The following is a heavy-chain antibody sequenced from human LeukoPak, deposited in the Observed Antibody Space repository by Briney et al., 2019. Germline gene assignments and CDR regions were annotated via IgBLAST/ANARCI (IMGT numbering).Heavy chain of an antibody. J-gene: IGHJ4*02. Sequence: GGSLRLSCAASGFTVSSSYMNWVRQAPGKGLEWVSVIYSGGSTYYADSVKGRFTISRDNSKNTLYLQMNSLRAEDTAVYYCASYLDLSSGWYYFDYWGQGTLVTVSS. V-gene: IGHV3-53*01. CDR1: GFTVSSSY. CDR3: ASYLDLSSGWYYFDY. CDR2: IYSGGST. D-gene: IGHD6-19*01.